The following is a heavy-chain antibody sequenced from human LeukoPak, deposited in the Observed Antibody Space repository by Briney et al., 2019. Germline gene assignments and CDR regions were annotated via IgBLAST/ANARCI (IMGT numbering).Heavy chain of an antibody. CDR3: AKPTRGSGSFLIEN. V-gene: IGHV3-33*06. D-gene: IGHD1-26*01. J-gene: IGHJ4*02. CDR2: IWNDGSYK. Sequence: PGGSLRLSCAASGFTFISWGMHWVRQAPGNGLEWGAVIWNDGSYKYYADPAKGRCTISRDNSKNTLYLEMNSLRAEDTAVYYCAKPTRGSGSFLIENWGQGTLVTVSS. CDR1: GFTFISWG.